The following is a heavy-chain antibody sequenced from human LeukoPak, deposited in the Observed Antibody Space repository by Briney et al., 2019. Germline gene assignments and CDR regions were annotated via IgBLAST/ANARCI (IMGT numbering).Heavy chain of an antibody. CDR1: GGSISSGSYY. Sequence: SETLSLTCTVSGGSISSGSYYWSWIRQPAGKGLEWIGRIYTSGSTNYNPSLKSRVTISVDTSKNQFSLKLGSVTAADTAVYYCARGPYYDFWSGYYTPFDYWGQGTLVTVSS. D-gene: IGHD3-3*01. CDR2: IYTSGST. J-gene: IGHJ4*02. CDR3: ARGPYYDFWSGYYTPFDY. V-gene: IGHV4-61*02.